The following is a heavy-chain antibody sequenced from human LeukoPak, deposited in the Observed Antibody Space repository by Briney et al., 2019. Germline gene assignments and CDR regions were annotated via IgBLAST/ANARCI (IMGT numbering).Heavy chain of an antibody. Sequence: ASVKVSCKASGYTFTSYAMHWVRQAPGQRLEWMGWINASNGNTKYSQKFQGRVTITRDTSASTAYMELSSLRSEDTAVYYCARDLGSGWEFDYWGQGTLVTVSS. CDR1: GYTFTSYA. CDR2: INASNGNT. D-gene: IGHD6-19*01. CDR3: ARDLGSGWEFDY. J-gene: IGHJ4*02. V-gene: IGHV1-3*01.